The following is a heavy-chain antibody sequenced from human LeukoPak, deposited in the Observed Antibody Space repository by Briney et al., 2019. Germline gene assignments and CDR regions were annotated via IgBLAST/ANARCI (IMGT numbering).Heavy chain of an antibody. CDR2: IYYNGGT. J-gene: IGHJ5*02. CDR1: GGSISSYY. V-gene: IGHV4-59*01. CDR3: ARQLRGYCSSTSCQGWFDP. Sequence: SETLSLTCTVSGGSISSYYWSWIRQPPGKGLEWIGYIYYNGGTNYNPSLKSRVTISVDTSKNQFSLKLSSVTAADTAVYYCARQLRGYCSSTSCQGWFDPWGQGTLVTVSS. D-gene: IGHD2-2*01.